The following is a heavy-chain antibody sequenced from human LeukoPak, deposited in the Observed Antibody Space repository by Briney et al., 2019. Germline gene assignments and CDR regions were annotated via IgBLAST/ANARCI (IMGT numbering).Heavy chain of an antibody. D-gene: IGHD6-13*01. Sequence: GGSLRLSCAASGFTFSNYAMSWVRQAPGKGLEWVSGMSGTYGSTWYADSVKGRFTISRDDSKNMVYLQMNSLRADDTAVYYCARKWSSSWSSFDYWGQGTLVTVSS. CDR1: GFTFSNYA. CDR2: MSGTYGST. J-gene: IGHJ4*02. CDR3: ARKWSSSWSSFDY. V-gene: IGHV3-23*01.